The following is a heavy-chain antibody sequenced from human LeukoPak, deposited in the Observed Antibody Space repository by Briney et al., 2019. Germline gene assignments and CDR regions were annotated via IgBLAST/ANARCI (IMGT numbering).Heavy chain of an antibody. CDR1: GDSVSSKNAA. J-gene: IGHJ4*02. Sequence: KRSQTLSVTCAISGDSVSSKNAAWNWIRQSPSGGLEWLGRTYYRSKWYNDNAESVKGRISINPDTSKNQFSLQLNSVTPEDTAVYYCARGFSSGWLDYWGRGTLVTVSS. V-gene: IGHV6-1*01. CDR3: ARGFSSGWLDY. D-gene: IGHD6-19*01. CDR2: TYYRSKWYN.